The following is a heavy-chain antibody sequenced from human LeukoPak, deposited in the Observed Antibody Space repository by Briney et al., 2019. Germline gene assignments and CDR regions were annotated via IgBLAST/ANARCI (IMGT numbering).Heavy chain of an antibody. Sequence: GGSLRLSCAASGSTFSSHTMNWVRQAPGKGLEWISYISYTGSVIYYADSVKGRFTISRDNAKNSLYLQMNSLRAEDTAVYYCARNLPAADYWGQGTLVTVSS. CDR3: ARNLPAADY. V-gene: IGHV3-48*04. J-gene: IGHJ4*02. D-gene: IGHD2-2*01. CDR1: GSTFSSHT. CDR2: ISYTGSVI.